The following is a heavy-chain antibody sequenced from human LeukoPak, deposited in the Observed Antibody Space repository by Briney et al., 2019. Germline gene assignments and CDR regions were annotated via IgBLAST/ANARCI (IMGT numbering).Heavy chain of an antibody. Sequence: GGSRRLSCAASGFTFSTYAMSWVRQAPGKGLEWVSGISGSGGSTHYADSVKGRFTISRDNSKNTLYLQMNSLRAEDTAVYYCAISGGYWAWAHWGQGTLVTVSS. CDR1: GFTFSTYA. CDR2: ISGSGGST. J-gene: IGHJ4*02. D-gene: IGHD1-26*01. V-gene: IGHV3-23*01. CDR3: AISGGYWAWAH.